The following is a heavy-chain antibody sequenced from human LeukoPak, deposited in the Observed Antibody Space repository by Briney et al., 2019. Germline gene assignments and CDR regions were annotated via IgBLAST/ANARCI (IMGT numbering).Heavy chain of an antibody. CDR2: INPNSGGT. V-gene: IGHV1-2*02. Sequence: GASVTVSCKTSGYTFTRYHLYWVRQAPGQGLEWMGWINPNSGGTNSAQKFKGRVTMTRDTSISTAYMELSRLTSDDTAVYYCASGSEVNSFYLYYSDYWGQGTLVTVSS. CDR3: ASGSEVNSFYLYYSDY. CDR1: GYTFTRYH. D-gene: IGHD2/OR15-2a*01. J-gene: IGHJ4*02.